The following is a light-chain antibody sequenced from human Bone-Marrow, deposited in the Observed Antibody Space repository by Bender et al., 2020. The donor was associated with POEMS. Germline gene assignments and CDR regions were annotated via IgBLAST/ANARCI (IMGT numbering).Light chain of an antibody. Sequence: NFMLTQPHSVSESPGKTVTISCTRSSGSIASNYVQWYQQRPGSSPTVVIYEDSQRPSGVPDRFSGSTDISSNSASLTISGLRPEDEADYYCHSYDDTTDVFGGGTKLTVL. J-gene: IGLJ3*02. CDR2: EDS. CDR3: HSYDDTTDV. V-gene: IGLV6-57*01. CDR1: SGSIASNY.